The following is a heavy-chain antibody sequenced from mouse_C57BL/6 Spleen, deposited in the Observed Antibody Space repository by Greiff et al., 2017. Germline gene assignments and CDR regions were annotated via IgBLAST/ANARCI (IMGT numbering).Heavy chain of an antibody. CDR2: IYPGDGDT. CDR1: GYAFSSYW. D-gene: IGHD1-1*01. CDR3: ARRGYGSFYFDY. Sequence: QVQLQQSGAELVKPGASVKISCKASGYAFSSYWMNWVKQRPGKGLEWIGQIYPGDGDTNYNGKFKGKATLTADKSSSTAYMQLSSLTSEDSAVYFCARRGYGSFYFDYWGKGTTLTVSS. V-gene: IGHV1-80*01. J-gene: IGHJ2*01.